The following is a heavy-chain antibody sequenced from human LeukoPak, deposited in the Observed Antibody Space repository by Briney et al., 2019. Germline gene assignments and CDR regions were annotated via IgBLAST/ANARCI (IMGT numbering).Heavy chain of an antibody. CDR3: IAARRSDY. CDR2: IKQDGSEK. V-gene: IGHV3-7*01. J-gene: IGHJ4*02. Sequence: PGGSLRLSCAASGFTFSSCWMSWVRQAPGKGLEWVANIKQDGSEKYYVDSVKGRFTISRDNAKNSLYLQMNSLRAEDTAVYYCIAARRSDYWGQGTLVTVSS. D-gene: IGHD6-6*01. CDR1: GFTFSSCW.